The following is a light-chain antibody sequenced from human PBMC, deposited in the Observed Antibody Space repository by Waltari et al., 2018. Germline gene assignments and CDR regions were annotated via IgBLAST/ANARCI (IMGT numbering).Light chain of an antibody. CDR3: AAWDDSLTVR. V-gene: IGLV1-47*01. CDR1: SSNIGRSF. J-gene: IGLJ3*02. Sequence: QSVLTQPPSASGTPGQRVTISCSGSSSNIGRSFVCWYQHLPGTAPKLLINRNDQRPSGVPDRFSGSRSGTSASLAISGLRSEDEADYYCAAWDDSLTVRFGGGTKLTVL. CDR2: RND.